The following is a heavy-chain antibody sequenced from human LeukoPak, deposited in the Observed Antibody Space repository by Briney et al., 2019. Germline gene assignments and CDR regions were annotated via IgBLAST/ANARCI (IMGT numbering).Heavy chain of an antibody. CDR1: GFTFSSYG. V-gene: IGHV3-30*03. CDR2: IPYDGSNK. CDR3: EAAAGTEFFDY. D-gene: IGHD6-13*01. J-gene: IGHJ4*02. Sequence: GRSLRLSCAASGFTFSSYGMHWVRQAPGKGLEWVAVIPYDGSNKYYADSVKGRFTISRDNSKNTLYLQMNSLRAEDTAVYYCEAAAGTEFFDYWGQGTLVTVSS.